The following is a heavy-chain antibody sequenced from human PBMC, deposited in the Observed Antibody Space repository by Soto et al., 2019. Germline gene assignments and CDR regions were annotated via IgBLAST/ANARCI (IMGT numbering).Heavy chain of an antibody. CDR3: ARSSQSWFFDL. V-gene: IGHV4-31*03. CDR2: ISYSGST. CDR1: GDSISSGGYY. J-gene: IGHJ2*01. Sequence: QVQLQESGPGLVKPSQTLSLTCTVSGDSISSGGYYWSWIRQHPGKGLEWIGYISYSGSTYYNPSLKSRISTSLVQSQNKFSLKLNSVTAADTAVYYCARSSQSWFFDLWGRGTLATVSS. D-gene: IGHD4-4*01.